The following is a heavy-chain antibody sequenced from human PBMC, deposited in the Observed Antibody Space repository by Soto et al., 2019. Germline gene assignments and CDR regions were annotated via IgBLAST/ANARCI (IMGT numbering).Heavy chain of an antibody. D-gene: IGHD6-13*01. V-gene: IGHV1-2*04. CDR2: INPNSGGT. CDR1: GYTFTGYY. Sequence: QVQLVQSGAEVKKPGASVKVSCKASGYTFTGYYMHWVRQAPGQGLEWMGWINPNSGGTNYAQKFQVWGTRTRDTSISTAYMELGRLRSDDPAVYYCAREGIAAAGGFDYWGQGTLVTVCS. CDR3: AREGIAAAGGFDY. J-gene: IGHJ4*02.